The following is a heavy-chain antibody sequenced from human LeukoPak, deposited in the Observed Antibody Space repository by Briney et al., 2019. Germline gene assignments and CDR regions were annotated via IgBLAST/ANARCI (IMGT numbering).Heavy chain of an antibody. J-gene: IGHJ3*02. V-gene: IGHV1-69*05. D-gene: IGHD2-2*01. Sequence: ASVKVSCKASGGTFSSYAISWVRQAPGQGLEWMGGIIPIFGTANYAQKFQGRVTITTDESTSTAYMELSSLRSEDTAVYYCASDACTSCPSDAFDIWGQGTMVTVSS. CDR2: IIPIFGTA. CDR3: ASDACTSCPSDAFDI. CDR1: GGTFSSYA.